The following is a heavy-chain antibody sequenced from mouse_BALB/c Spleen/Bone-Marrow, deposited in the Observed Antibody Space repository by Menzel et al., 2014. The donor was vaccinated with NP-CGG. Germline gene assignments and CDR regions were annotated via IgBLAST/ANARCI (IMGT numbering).Heavy chain of an antibody. CDR3: ARGSLLYYGGSYWYFDV. D-gene: IGHD1-1*01. Sequence: QVQLQQSGPGLVPPSQSLSITCTVSGFSLTAYGLNWVRQPPGKGLEWLGVIWGDGSTDYNSALKSRLSISKGNSKSQVFLKMNSLQADDTARYYCARGSLLYYGGSYWYFDVWSAGTTVTVSS. V-gene: IGHV2-6-7*01. J-gene: IGHJ1*01. CDR1: GFSLTAYG. CDR2: IWGDGST.